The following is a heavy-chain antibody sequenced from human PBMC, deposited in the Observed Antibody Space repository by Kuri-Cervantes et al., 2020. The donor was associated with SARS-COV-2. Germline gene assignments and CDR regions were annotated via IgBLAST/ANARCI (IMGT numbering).Heavy chain of an antibody. V-gene: IGHV4-30-4*08. CDR3: AREKHLWPDSGHNWFDP. Sequence: SETLSLTCTVSGGSISSGDYNWSWIRQSPGRGLEWIGYICYSGSTYYNPSLKSRLRISLDMPKNQFSLKLTSVTAADTAVYYCAREKHLWPDSGHNWFDPWGQGTLVTVSS. CDR2: ICYSGST. J-gene: IGHJ5*02. D-gene: IGHD5-18*01. CDR1: GGSISSGDYN.